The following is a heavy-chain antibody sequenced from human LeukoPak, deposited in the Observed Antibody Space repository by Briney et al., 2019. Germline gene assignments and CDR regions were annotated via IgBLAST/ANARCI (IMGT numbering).Heavy chain of an antibody. Sequence: ASVKVSCKASGYTFTAYYVHWVRQAPGQGLEWMGWINPNSGDTSSAQKFQGRVIMTRDTSISTVYMELSSLRSDDTAVYYCARDYIDPGNYTPLGYWGQGTLVTVSS. CDR2: INPNSGDT. CDR3: ARDYIDPGNYTPLGY. J-gene: IGHJ4*02. V-gene: IGHV1-2*02. CDR1: GYTFTAYY. D-gene: IGHD1-7*01.